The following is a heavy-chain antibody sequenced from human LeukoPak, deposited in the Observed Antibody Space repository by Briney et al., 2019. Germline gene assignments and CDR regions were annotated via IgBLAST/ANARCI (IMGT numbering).Heavy chain of an antibody. J-gene: IGHJ4*02. CDR3: ATTKTMVRGVITFDY. Sequence: GASVKVSCKASGYTFTSYGISWVRQAPGQGLEWMGWISAYNGNTNYAQKFQGRVTITADESTSTAYMELSSLRSEDTAVYYCATTKTMVRGVITFDYWGQGTLVTVSS. D-gene: IGHD3-10*01. V-gene: IGHV1-18*04. CDR2: ISAYNGNT. CDR1: GYTFTSYG.